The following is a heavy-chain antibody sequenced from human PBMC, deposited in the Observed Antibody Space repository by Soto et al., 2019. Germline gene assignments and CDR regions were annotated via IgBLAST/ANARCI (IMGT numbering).Heavy chain of an antibody. CDR2: MNPNSGET. D-gene: IGHD2-15*01. V-gene: IGHV1-8*01. J-gene: IGHJ5*02. CDR3: ARVAVAARPRWYNWFDP. Sequence: ASVKVSCKTSGYTFADYDINWVRQATGQGLEWIGWMNPNSGETGYAQKFQGRVTMTRSASLSTAYLELSSLRSEDTAVYYCARVAVAARPRWYNWFDPWGQGTLVTVSS. CDR1: GYTFADYD.